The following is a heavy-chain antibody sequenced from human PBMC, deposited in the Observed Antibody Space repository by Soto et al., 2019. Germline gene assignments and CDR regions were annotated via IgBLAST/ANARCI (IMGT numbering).Heavy chain of an antibody. D-gene: IGHD2-2*01. CDR2: IIPIFGTA. J-gene: IGHJ5*02. CDR1: GGTFSSYA. Sequence: QVQLVQSGAEVKKPGSSVKVSCNASGGTFSSYAISWVRQAPGQGLEWMGGIIPIFGTANYAQKFQGRVTITADKSTSTAYMGLSSLRSEDTAVYYCAVWAQVWGSSTSCSWGQGTLVTVSS. CDR3: AVWAQVWGSSTSCS. V-gene: IGHV1-69*06.